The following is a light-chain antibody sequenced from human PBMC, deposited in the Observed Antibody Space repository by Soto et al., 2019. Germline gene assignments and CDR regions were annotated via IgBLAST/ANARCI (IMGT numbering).Light chain of an antibody. CDR3: QQYNNSPPCT. Sequence: EMMESPATVTMSTVARATLSCRATQSVSDNLAWYQQKPGQDPRLLINHASARATGSPPRFSGSGSGTEVTLPTISLQSEDFSAYYCQQYNNSPPCTFGQGTKV. V-gene: IGKV3-15*01. CDR1: QSVSDN. CDR2: HAS. J-gene: IGKJ1*01.